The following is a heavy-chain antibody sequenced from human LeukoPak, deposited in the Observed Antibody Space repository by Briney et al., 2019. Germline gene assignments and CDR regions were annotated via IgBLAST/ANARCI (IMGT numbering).Heavy chain of an antibody. CDR1: GFTFSSYW. V-gene: IGHV3-74*01. D-gene: IGHD1-26*01. CDR2: INSDGSST. Sequence: PGGSLRLSCAASGFTFSSYWMHWVRQAPGRGLVWVSRINSDGSSTSYADSVKGRFTISRDNAKNTLYLQMNSLRAEDTAVYYCARLSGSYPYYYYGMDVWGQGTTVTVSS. J-gene: IGHJ6*02. CDR3: ARLSGSYPYYYYGMDV.